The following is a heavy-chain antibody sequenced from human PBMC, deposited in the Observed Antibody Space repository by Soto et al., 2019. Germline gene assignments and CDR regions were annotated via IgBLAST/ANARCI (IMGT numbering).Heavy chain of an antibody. Sequence: EVQLVESGGGLVKPGGSLRLSCAASGFTFSSYSMNWVRQAPGKGLEWVSSISSSSSYIYYADSVKGRFTISRDNAKNSLYLQMNSLRAEDTAVYYCARDPGRFITLPYWGQGTLVTVSS. V-gene: IGHV3-21*01. CDR2: ISSSSSYI. D-gene: IGHD3-22*01. CDR1: GFTFSSYS. J-gene: IGHJ4*02. CDR3: ARDPGRFITLPY.